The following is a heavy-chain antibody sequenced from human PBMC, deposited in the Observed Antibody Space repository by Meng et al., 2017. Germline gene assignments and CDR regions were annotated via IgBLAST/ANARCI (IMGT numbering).Heavy chain of an antibody. D-gene: IGHD1-26*01. CDR2: AYYRSKWYH. V-gene: IGHV6-1*01. Sequence: QRQRPGPGPVKPSQTLSLICAISGDSVSSNSAAWNWIRQSPSRGLEWLGRAYYRSKWYHDYAESVKSRISIDPDTSKNQFSLQLRSVTPEDSAVYYCARGSYSFDSWGQRTLVTVSS. CDR1: GDSVSSNSAA. CDR3: ARGSYSFDS. J-gene: IGHJ4*02.